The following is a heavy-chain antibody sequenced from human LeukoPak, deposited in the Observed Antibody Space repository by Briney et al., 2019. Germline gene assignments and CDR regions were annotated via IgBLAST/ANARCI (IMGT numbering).Heavy chain of an antibody. Sequence: GGSLRLSCAASGSTFSTDAMHWVRQAPGKGLEWISRLYSGGRSLTYADSVMGRFTISRDNAKNMLYLQMNSLRAEDTAVYYCARGRGLGELAVASFDSWGQGILVTVSS. CDR1: GSTFSTDA. CDR3: ARGRGLGELAVASFDS. D-gene: IGHD6-19*01. V-gene: IGHV3-74*03. CDR2: LYSGGRSL. J-gene: IGHJ4*02.